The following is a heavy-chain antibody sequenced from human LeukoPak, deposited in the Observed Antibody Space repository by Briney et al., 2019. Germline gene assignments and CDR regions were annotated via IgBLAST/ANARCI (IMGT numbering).Heavy chain of an antibody. CDR2: IYWNDDK. CDR3: AHRKRYSSGWYVFDY. CDR1: GGSISSGGYY. D-gene: IGHD6-19*01. J-gene: IGHJ4*02. Sequence: TLSLTCTVSGGSISSGGYYWSWIRQPPGKALEWLALIYWNDDKRYSPSLKSRLTITKDTSKNQVVLTMTNMDPVDTATYYCAHRKRYSSGWYVFDYWGQGTLVTVSS. V-gene: IGHV2-5*01.